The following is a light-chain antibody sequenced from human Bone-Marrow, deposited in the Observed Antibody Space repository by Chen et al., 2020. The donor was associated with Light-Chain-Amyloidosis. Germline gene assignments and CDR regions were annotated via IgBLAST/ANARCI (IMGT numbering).Light chain of an antibody. CDR1: NIGPTS. CDR3: QVWDRSSDRPV. V-gene: IGLV3-21*02. Sequence: SYVLTQPSSVSVAPGQTDTIACGGNNIGPTSVHWYQQTPVQAPLLVVYDDSDRPSGIPELLSGSNSGHTATLTISRVEAWDEADYYCQVWDRSSDRPVFGGGTKLTVL. CDR2: DDS. J-gene: IGLJ3*02.